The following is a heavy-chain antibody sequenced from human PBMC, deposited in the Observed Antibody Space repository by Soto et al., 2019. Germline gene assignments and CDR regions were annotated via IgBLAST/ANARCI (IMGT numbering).Heavy chain of an antibody. J-gene: IGHJ4*02. CDR2: ISYDGSNK. Sequence: PGGSLRLSCAASGFTFSSYGMHWVRQAPGKGLEWVAVISYDGSNKYYADSVKGRFTISRDNSKNTLYLQMNSLRAEATAVYYCATEKGSCSSTSCHRDEKYFDYWGQGTQVTISS. V-gene: IGHV3-30*03. CDR3: ATEKGSCSSTSCHRDEKYFDY. CDR1: GFTFSSYG. D-gene: IGHD2-2*01.